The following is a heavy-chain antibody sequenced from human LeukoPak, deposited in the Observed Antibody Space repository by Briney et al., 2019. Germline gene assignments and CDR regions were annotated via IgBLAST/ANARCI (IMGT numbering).Heavy chain of an antibody. CDR2: IYHSGST. CDR1: GGSVSSSNW. V-gene: IGHV4-4*02. Sequence: PSGTLSLTCAVSGGSVSSSNWWTWVRQPPGKGLEWIGEIYHSGSTNYNPSLESRVTISVDKSKNQFSLKLSSVTAADTAVYYCAREAYGDYGRYYYGMDVWGQGTTVTVSS. D-gene: IGHD4-17*01. CDR3: AREAYGDYGRYYYGMDV. J-gene: IGHJ6*02.